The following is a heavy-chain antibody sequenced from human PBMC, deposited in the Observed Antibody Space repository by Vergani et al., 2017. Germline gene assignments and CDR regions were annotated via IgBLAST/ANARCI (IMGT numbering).Heavy chain of an antibody. D-gene: IGHD1-14*01. V-gene: IGHV3-48*01. CDR2: ISSSSSTI. J-gene: IGHJ6*02. CDR3: ARDXGGMSPRGYYGMDV. Sequence: EVQLVESGGGLVQPGGSLRLSCAASGFTFSSYSMNWVRQAPGKGLEWVSYISSSSSTIYYADSVKGRFTISRDNAKNSLYLQMNSLRAEDTAVYYCARDXGGMSPRGYYGMDVWGQGTTVTVSS. CDR1: GFTFSSYS.